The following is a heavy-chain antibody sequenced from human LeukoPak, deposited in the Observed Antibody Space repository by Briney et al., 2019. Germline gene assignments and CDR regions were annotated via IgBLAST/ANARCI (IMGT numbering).Heavy chain of an antibody. Sequence: SETLSLTCAVSGGSISSSDWWSWVRQPPGKGLEWIGEIYHSGSTNYNPSLKSRVTISLDTSKNQFSLKLSSVTAADTAVYYCARDSGTTGEVKFDPWGQGTLVTVSS. CDR3: ARDSGTTGEVKFDP. CDR1: GGSISSSDW. V-gene: IGHV4-4*02. D-gene: IGHD3-10*01. CDR2: IYHSGST. J-gene: IGHJ5*02.